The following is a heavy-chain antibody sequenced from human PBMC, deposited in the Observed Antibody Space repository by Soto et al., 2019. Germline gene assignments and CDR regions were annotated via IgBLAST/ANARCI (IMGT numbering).Heavy chain of an antibody. CDR1: GFTFSSYG. CDR2: TSYDGNKK. CDR3: AKSHTDYYYALDV. J-gene: IGHJ6*02. V-gene: IGHV3-30*18. Sequence: QVQLVESGGGVVQPGRSLRLSCAASGFTFSSYGIHWVRQAPGKGLEWVAVTSYDGNKKDYADSVKGRFTISRDNSKNTVFLQLNCLRTEDTAVYYCAKSHTDYYYALDVWGQGTTVTVSS.